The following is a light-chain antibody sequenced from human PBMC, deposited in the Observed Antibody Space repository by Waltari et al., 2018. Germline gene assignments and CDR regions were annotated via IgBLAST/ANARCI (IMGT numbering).Light chain of an antibody. CDR2: DAS. CDR3: QQRYNWPIT. J-gene: IGKJ5*01. CDR1: QSISPF. V-gene: IGKV3-11*01. Sequence: EIVLTQSPATLSLSPGERATLSCRASQSISPFLAWYQQKPGQAPRVLIYDASKRATGIPARLSGSGSGTDFTLTISSLEPEDFAIYYCQQRYNWPITFGQGTRLEIK.